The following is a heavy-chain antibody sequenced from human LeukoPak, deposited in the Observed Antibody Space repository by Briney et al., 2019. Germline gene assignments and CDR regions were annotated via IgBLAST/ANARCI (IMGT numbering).Heavy chain of an antibody. Sequence: PGGSLRLSCAASGFTFSNHSINWVRQAPGKGLEWVSSISGTGRHIYYADSVKGRFTISRDNAKSSLYLQMNSLRAADTAVYYCARSMRYYYDSSGYYPYFDYWGQGTLVTVSS. V-gene: IGHV3-21*06. D-gene: IGHD3-22*01. CDR1: GFTFSNHS. J-gene: IGHJ4*02. CDR2: ISGTGRHI. CDR3: ARSMRYYYDSSGYYPYFDY.